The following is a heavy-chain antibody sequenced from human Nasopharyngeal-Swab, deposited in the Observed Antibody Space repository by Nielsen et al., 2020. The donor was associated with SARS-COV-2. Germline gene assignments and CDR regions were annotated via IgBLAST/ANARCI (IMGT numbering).Heavy chain of an antibody. CDR3: AKANVIFWFGQFKNDGFDI. J-gene: IGHJ3*02. D-gene: IGHD3-10*01. Sequence: GESLKISCTASGFSFNNYGMHWVRHAPAKGLEWVAAISLAGTKKKYAESVEGRFTISRDFSKNTLYLQMNSLRPEDTAMYYCAKANVIFWFGQFKNDGFDIWGQGTMVVVSS. CDR1: GFSFNNYG. V-gene: IGHV3-30*18. CDR2: ISLAGTKK.